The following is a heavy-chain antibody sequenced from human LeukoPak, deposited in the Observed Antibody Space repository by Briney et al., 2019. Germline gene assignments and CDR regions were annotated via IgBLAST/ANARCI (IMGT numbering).Heavy chain of an antibody. J-gene: IGHJ4*02. CDR3: AREGCSSTSCYSY. Sequence: PSETLSLTCAVYGGSFSGYYWSWIRQPPGKGLEWIGEINHSESTNYNPSLKSRVTISVDTSKNQFSLKLSSVTAADTAVYYCAREGCSSTSCYSYWGQGTLVTVSS. V-gene: IGHV4-34*01. D-gene: IGHD2-2*02. CDR2: INHSEST. CDR1: GGSFSGYY.